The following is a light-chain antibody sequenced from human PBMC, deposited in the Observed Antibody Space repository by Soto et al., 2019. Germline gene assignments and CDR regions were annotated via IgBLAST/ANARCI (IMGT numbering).Light chain of an antibody. V-gene: IGKV3-15*01. J-gene: IGKJ4*01. CDR3: QQYNNWLPLT. Sequence: EIVLTQSPGTLSLSPGERATFSCRASQSVSSTYLAWYQQRPGQAPRLLIYGASTRATGIPARFSGSGSGTEFTLTISSLQSEDFAVYYCQQYNNWLPLTFGGGTKVDIK. CDR2: GAS. CDR1: QSVSSTY.